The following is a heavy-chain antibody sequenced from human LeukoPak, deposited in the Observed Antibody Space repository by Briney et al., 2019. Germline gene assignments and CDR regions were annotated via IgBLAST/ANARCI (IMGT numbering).Heavy chain of an antibody. D-gene: IGHD3-10*01. Sequence: GGSLTLSCAASGFTFSDYYRSWIRQAPGKGLEWVSYISSSGSTIYYADSVKGRFTISRDNAKNSLYLQLNSLRAEDTAVYYCARLITVVRGVINYGMDVWGQATTVTVSS. J-gene: IGHJ6*02. CDR1: GFTFSDYY. CDR2: ISSSGSTI. CDR3: ARLITVVRGVINYGMDV. V-gene: IGHV3-11*01.